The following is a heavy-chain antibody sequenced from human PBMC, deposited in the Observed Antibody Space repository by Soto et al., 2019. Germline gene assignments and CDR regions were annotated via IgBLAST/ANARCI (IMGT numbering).Heavy chain of an antibody. J-gene: IGHJ3*02. Sequence: EVQLVESGGGLVQPGGSLRLSCAASGFTFSSYWMHWVRQSPGKGLVWVSRIKTDGSDTHYADSVRGRFTISRDNAKNALYLQMNSRRDEDPAVYYCARTRTSDWAYDIWGQGTMVIVSS. CDR2: IKTDGSDT. V-gene: IGHV3-74*01. CDR1: GFTFSSYW. CDR3: ARTRTSDWAYDI. D-gene: IGHD3-9*01.